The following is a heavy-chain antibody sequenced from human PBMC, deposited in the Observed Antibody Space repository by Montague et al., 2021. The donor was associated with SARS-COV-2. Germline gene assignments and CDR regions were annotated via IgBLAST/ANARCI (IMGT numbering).Heavy chain of an antibody. J-gene: IGHJ3*02. Sequence: TLSLTCTVSGGSINSGGYYWSWIRQHPGKGLEWIGYIYYSGSMYYNPSLKSRLTISVDTSKNQFSLKLSSVTAADAAVYYCARVHFVSSGWYPDAFDIWGQGTMVTVSS. CDR2: IYYSGSM. CDR3: ARVHFVSSGWYPDAFDI. D-gene: IGHD6-19*01. CDR1: GGSINSGGYY. V-gene: IGHV4-31*03.